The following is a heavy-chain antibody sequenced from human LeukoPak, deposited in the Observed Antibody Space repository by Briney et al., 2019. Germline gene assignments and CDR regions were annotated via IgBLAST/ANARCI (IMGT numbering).Heavy chain of an antibody. J-gene: IGHJ4*02. Sequence: GGSLRLSCAASGFTVSSNYMSWVRQAPGKGLEWVSVIYSGGSTYYADSVKGRFTISRDNSKNTLYLQMNSLRAEDTAVYYCARDVIDYDSSGYYSRDCWGQGTLVTVSS. V-gene: IGHV3-66*01. CDR3: ARDVIDYDSSGYYSRDC. D-gene: IGHD3-22*01. CDR1: GFTVSSNY. CDR2: IYSGGST.